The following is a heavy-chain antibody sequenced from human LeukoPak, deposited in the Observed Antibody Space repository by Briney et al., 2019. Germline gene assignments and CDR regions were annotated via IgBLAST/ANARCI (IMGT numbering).Heavy chain of an antibody. D-gene: IGHD4-23*01. CDR2: ISGSAGST. V-gene: IGHV3-23*01. Sequence: PGGSLRLSCAASGSTFSSYAMNWVRQAPGKGLEWVSIISGSAGSTYYADSVKGRFTISRDNSKNTLFLQMNSLRAEDTAVYYCAKDRSLDGGNSNGYFDSWGQGTLVTVSS. CDR3: AKDRSLDGGNSNGYFDS. J-gene: IGHJ4*02. CDR1: GSTFSSYA.